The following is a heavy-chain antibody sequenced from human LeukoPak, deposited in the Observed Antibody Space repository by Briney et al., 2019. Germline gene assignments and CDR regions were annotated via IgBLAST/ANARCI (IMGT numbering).Heavy chain of an antibody. Sequence: VASVKVCCKASGYTFTSYAMNWVRQAPGQGLEWMGWINTNTGNPTYAQGFTGRFVFSLDTSVSTAYLQISSLKAEDTAVYYCARPNVDTAMVLVYWGQGTLVTVPS. CDR1: GYTFTSYA. V-gene: IGHV7-4-1*02. CDR2: INTNTGNP. D-gene: IGHD5-18*01. CDR3: ARPNVDTAMVLVY. J-gene: IGHJ4*02.